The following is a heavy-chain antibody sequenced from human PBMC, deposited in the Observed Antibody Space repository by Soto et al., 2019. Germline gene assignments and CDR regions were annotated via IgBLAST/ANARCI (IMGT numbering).Heavy chain of an antibody. D-gene: IGHD4-17*01. J-gene: IGHJ4*02. CDR1: GGSISSYY. CDR3: ARAGYGDYIDY. V-gene: IGHV4-59*01. Sequence: SETLSLTCTVSGGSISSYYWSWIRQPPGKGLEWIGYIYYSGGTNYNPSLKSRVTISVDTSKNQFSLKLSSVTAADTAVYYCARAGYGDYIDYWGQGTLVTVSS. CDR2: IYYSGGT.